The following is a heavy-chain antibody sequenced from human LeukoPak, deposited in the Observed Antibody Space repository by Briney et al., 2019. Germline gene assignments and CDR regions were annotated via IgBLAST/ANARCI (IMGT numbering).Heavy chain of an antibody. Sequence: GGSLRLSCAASGFTVSRNYMTWVRQAPGKGLEWVSVIYSGGSTYYADSVKGRFTISRDNSKNTLFLQMNSLRPDDTAVYYCAKRGHYSINWYHYFDYWGQGTPVTVSS. CDR1: GFTVSRNY. V-gene: IGHV3-66*02. CDR2: IYSGGST. D-gene: IGHD6-13*01. J-gene: IGHJ4*02. CDR3: AKRGHYSINWYHYFDY.